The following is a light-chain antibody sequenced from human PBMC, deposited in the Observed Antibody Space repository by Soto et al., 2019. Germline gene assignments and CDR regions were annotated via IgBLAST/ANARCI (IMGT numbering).Light chain of an antibody. CDR3: QQYATSPLT. J-gene: IGKJ1*01. V-gene: IGKV3-20*01. Sequence: EIVLTHFPGTLSLSPGERATLSCRASQSVSNNYLAWYQQKPGQAPRLVIFGASNRATGIPDRFSAGGSGTEFTLTISRLEPEDVAVYYCQQYATSPLTFGHGTKVEI. CDR1: QSVSNNY. CDR2: GAS.